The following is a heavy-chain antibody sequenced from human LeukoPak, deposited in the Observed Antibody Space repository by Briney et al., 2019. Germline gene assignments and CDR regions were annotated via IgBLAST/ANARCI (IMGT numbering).Heavy chain of an antibody. J-gene: IGHJ4*02. CDR3: ARDSAGNDY. V-gene: IGHV3-30*07. Sequence: GGSLRLSCAASGFTFSSYAMHWVRQAPGKGLEWVAVISYDGSNKYYADSVKGRFTISRDNSKNTLYLQMNSLRAEDTAMYYCARDSAGNDYWGQGTLVTVSS. CDR2: ISYDGSNK. D-gene: IGHD6-13*01. CDR1: GFTFSSYA.